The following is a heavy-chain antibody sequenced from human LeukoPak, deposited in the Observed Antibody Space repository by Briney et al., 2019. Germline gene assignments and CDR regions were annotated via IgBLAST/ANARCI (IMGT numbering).Heavy chain of an antibody. J-gene: IGHJ4*02. CDR3: ASVRGADY. CDR2: IYYSGST. Sequence: SETLSLTCTVSGGSISSSSYYWGWIRQPPGKGLEWIGSIYYSGSTYYNPSLKSRVTISVDTSKNQFSLKLSSVTAADTAVYYCASVRGADYWGQGTLVTVSS. V-gene: IGHV4-39*01. CDR1: GGSISSSSYY.